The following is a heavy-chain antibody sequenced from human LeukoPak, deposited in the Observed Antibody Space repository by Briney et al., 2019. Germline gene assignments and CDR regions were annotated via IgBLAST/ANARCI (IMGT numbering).Heavy chain of an antibody. D-gene: IGHD5-12*01. V-gene: IGHV3-23*01. CDR3: AKAPIVATISGYNWFDP. J-gene: IGHJ5*02. Sequence: GGSLRLSCAASGFTFSSYAMSWARQAPGKGLEWVPAISGSGGSTYYADSVKGRFTISRDNSKNTLYLQMNSLRAEDTAVYYCAKAPIVATISGYNWFDPWGQGTLVTVSS. CDR2: ISGSGGST. CDR1: GFTFSSYA.